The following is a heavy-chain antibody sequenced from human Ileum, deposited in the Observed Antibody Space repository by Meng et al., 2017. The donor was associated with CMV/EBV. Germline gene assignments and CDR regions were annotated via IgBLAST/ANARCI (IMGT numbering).Heavy chain of an antibody. CDR1: GGSISSSGYY. Sequence: QRQLQESGPGLVKPSAALSLACTVSGGSISSSGYYWGWIRQPPGKGLEWIGSIYYSGSTYYNPSLKSRVTISVDTSKNQFSLKLSSVTAADTAVYYCARVGAMVRGPHFDYWGQGTLVTVSS. CDR3: ARVGAMVRGPHFDY. CDR2: IYYSGST. D-gene: IGHD3-10*01. J-gene: IGHJ4*02. V-gene: IGHV4-39*07.